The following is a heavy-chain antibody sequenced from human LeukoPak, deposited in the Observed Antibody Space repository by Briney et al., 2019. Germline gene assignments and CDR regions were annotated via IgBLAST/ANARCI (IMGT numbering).Heavy chain of an antibody. CDR3: ARDKNTAIEPDAFDI. Sequence: TGGSLRLSCAASGFTFSSYSMNWVRQAPGKGLEWVSSISSSSSYIYYADSVKGRFTISRDNAKNSLYPQMNSLRAEDTAVYYCARDKNTAIEPDAFDIWGQGTMVTVSS. V-gene: IGHV3-21*01. D-gene: IGHD5-18*01. CDR1: GFTFSSYS. CDR2: ISSSSSYI. J-gene: IGHJ3*02.